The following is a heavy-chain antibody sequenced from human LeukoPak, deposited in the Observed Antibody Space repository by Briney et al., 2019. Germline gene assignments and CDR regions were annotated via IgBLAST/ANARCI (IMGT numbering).Heavy chain of an antibody. D-gene: IGHD5-12*01. J-gene: IGHJ4*02. CDR1: GFTFSSYS. Sequence: NAGGSLRLSCAASGFTFSSYSMNWVRQAPGKGLEWVSSISSSSSYIYYADSVKGRFTISRDNAKNSLYLQMNSLRAEDTAVYYCARGPDDGGYSGYDFYYWGQGTLVTVSS. V-gene: IGHV3-21*01. CDR3: ARGPDDGGYSGYDFYY. CDR2: ISSSSSYI.